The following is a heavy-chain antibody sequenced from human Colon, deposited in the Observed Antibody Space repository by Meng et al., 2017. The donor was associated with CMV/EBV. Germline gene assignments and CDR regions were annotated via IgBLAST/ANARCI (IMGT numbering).Heavy chain of an antibody. CDR3: ARDPWAGRGSYGSLTLSV. V-gene: IGHV3-30-3*01. D-gene: IGHD5-18*01. J-gene: IGHJ4*02. Sequence: GESLKISCAASGFTFSSYAMYWVRQAPGKGLEWVAVISYDGSNKYYADSVKGRFTISRDNSKNTLYLQMNSLRAEDTAVYYCARDPWAGRGSYGSLTLSVWGQGTLVTVSS. CDR1: GFTFSSYA. CDR2: ISYDGSNK.